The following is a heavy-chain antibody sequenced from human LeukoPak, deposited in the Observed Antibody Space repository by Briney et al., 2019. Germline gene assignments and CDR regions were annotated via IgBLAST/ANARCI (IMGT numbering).Heavy chain of an antibody. V-gene: IGHV7-4-1*02. CDR3: ARDRGTYDYDSSGYYYGWFDP. J-gene: IGHJ5*02. CDR2: INTNTGNP. CDR1: GYTFTSYA. D-gene: IGHD3-22*01. Sequence: EASVKVSCKASGYTFTSYAMNWVRQAPGQGLEWMGWINTNTGNPTYAQGFTGRFVFSLDTSVSTAYLQISSLKAEDTAVYYCARDRGTYDYDSSGYYYGWFDPWGQGTLVTVSS.